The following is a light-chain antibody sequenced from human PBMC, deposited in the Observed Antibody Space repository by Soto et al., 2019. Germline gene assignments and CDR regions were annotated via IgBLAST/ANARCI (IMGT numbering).Light chain of an antibody. J-gene: IGLJ2*01. CDR2: EDT. Sequence: QSVLTQPASVSGSPGQSITISCNGTSSDVGSYNLVSWYQQHPGKAPKLMIYEDTKRPSGVSNRFSGSKSGNTASLTISGLQAEDEADYYCCSCVGSSTVVFGGGTKVTVL. CDR1: SSDVGSYNL. CDR3: CSCVGSSTVV. V-gene: IGLV2-23*01.